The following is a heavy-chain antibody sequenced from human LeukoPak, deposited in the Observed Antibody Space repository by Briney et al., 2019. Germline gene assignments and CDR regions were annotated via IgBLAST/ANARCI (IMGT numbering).Heavy chain of an antibody. J-gene: IGHJ4*02. Sequence: GGSLRLSCAASGCTFSSYSMNWVRQAPGKGLEWVSYISSSSSTIYYADSVKGRFTISRDNAKNSLYLQMNSLRAEDTAVYYCARDHRVVPAAITNWGQGTLVTVSS. V-gene: IGHV3-48*01. CDR2: ISSSSSTI. CDR1: GCTFSSYS. D-gene: IGHD2-2*02. CDR3: ARDHRVVPAAITN.